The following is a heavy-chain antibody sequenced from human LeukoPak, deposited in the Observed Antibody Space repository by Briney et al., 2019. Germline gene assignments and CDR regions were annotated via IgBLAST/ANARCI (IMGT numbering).Heavy chain of an antibody. CDR1: GFTFDDYD. Sequence: SGGSLRLSCAASGFTFDDYDMHWVRQAPGKGREWVSAISGSGGSTYYADSVKGRFTISRDNPKNTLYLQMNSLRAEDTAVYYCAKANSGDRLIPLDPWGQGTLVTVSS. D-gene: IGHD1-26*01. CDR3: AKANSGDRLIPLDP. J-gene: IGHJ5*02. CDR2: ISGSGGST. V-gene: IGHV3-23*01.